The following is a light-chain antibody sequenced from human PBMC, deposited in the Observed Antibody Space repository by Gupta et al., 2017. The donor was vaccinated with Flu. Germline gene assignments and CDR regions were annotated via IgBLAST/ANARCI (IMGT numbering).Light chain of an antibody. CDR2: AAS. CDR3: QQGDSTPRT. CDR1: RYITKY. Sequence: PSSLSASIGDKVTITCRASRYITKYVNWYQQKPGKAPNLLIFAASRWESGVPSRFSGSGSGTDFTLTIDRWQPEDFATYYCQQGDSTPRTFGQGTRVEVK. V-gene: IGKV1-39*01. J-gene: IGKJ1*01.